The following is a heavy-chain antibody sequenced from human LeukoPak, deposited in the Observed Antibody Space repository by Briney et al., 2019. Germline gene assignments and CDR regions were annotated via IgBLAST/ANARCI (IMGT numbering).Heavy chain of an antibody. V-gene: IGHV3-23*01. CDR2: ISGSGGST. D-gene: IGHD2-2*01. CDR3: ARRYCSSTSCYEGRYFDY. J-gene: IGHJ4*02. CDR1: GLTFSSYA. Sequence: GGSLRLSCAASGLTFSSYAMSWVRQAPGKGLEWVSAISGSGGSTYYADSVKGRFTISRDNSKNTLYLQMNSLRAEDTAVYYCARRYCSSTSCYEGRYFDYWGQGTLVTVSS.